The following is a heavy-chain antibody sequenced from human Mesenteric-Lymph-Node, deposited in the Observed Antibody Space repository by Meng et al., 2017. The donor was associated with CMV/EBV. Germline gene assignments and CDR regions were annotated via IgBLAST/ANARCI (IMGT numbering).Heavy chain of an antibody. CDR1: GFTFSSYA. CDR2: ISANGGRT. Sequence: GESLKISCAASGFTFSSYALTWVRQAPGEGLEWVSEISANGGRTVYADSVKGRFTVSRDNSKNTLYLQMNSLRAADTAVYYCARGLGRTQTGDYGMDVWGQGTTVTVSS. D-gene: IGHD7-27*01. J-gene: IGHJ6*02. V-gene: IGHV3-23*01. CDR3: ARGLGRTQTGDYGMDV.